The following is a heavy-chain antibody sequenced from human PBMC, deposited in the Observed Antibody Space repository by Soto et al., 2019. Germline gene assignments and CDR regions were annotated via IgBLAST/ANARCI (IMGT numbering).Heavy chain of an antibody. CDR2: IDPSDSYT. Sequence: LKISCQGSGYTFTGHWISWVRQMPGKGLEWMGRIDPSDSYTDYSPTVQGHVTMSADKSINTAYLQWSSLQASDTAVYYCTRHTGYDSSLDYWGQGTLVTVSS. D-gene: IGHD5-12*01. V-gene: IGHV5-10-1*01. J-gene: IGHJ4*02. CDR1: GYTFTGHW. CDR3: TRHTGYDSSLDY.